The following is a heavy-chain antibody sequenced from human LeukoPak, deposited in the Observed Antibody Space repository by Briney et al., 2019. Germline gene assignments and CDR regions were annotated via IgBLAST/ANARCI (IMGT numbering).Heavy chain of an antibody. CDR2: ISYSGNT. CDR1: GGSIISSDYH. Sequence: SETLSLTCTVSGGSIISSDYHWGWVRQPPGKGLEWIGTISYSGNTDYNPSLRSRVTIPVDTSNNQFSLRLGSVTAADTAVYHCARHCCSGPAKRVFDIWGQGTMVTVSS. D-gene: IGHD2-15*01. V-gene: IGHV4-39*01. CDR3: ARHCCSGPAKRVFDI. J-gene: IGHJ3*02.